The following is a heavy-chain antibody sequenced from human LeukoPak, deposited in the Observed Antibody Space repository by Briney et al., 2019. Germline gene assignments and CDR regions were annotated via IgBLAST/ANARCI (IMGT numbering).Heavy chain of an antibody. Sequence: SQTLSLTCAISGDSVSSNSAAWNWIRQSPSRGLEWLGRTYYRSKWYNDYAVSVKSRITINPDTSKNQFSLQLNSVTPEDTAVYYCAMGGYCSGGSCSPYYYYGMDVWGQGTTVTVSS. CDR1: GDSVSSNSAA. CDR3: AMGGYCSGGSCSPYYYYGMDV. CDR2: TYYRSKWYN. D-gene: IGHD2-15*01. V-gene: IGHV6-1*01. J-gene: IGHJ6*02.